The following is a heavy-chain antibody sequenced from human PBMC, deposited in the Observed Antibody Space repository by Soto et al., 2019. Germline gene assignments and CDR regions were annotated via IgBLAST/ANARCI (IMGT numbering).Heavy chain of an antibody. J-gene: IGHJ5*02. D-gene: IGHD1-1*01. V-gene: IGHV4-4*07. Sequence: KPSETLSLTCTVSGASIIGFYWSWIRKSAGKGLEWIGRIYATGTTDYNPSLKSRVMMSVDTSKKQFSLKLRSVTAADTAVYYCVRDGTKTLRDWFDPWGQGISVTVSS. CDR1: GASIIGFY. CDR2: IYATGTT. CDR3: VRDGTKTLRDWFDP.